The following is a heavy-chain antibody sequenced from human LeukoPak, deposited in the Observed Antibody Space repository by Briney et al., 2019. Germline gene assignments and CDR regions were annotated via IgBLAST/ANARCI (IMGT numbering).Heavy chain of an antibody. Sequence: PSETLSLTCTVSGGSISSYYWSWIRQPPGKGLEWIGYIYYSGSTNYNPSLKSRVTISVDTSKNQFSLKLSSVTAADTAVYYCARGPHRGMVRGVNGAWFDPWGQGTLVTVSS. D-gene: IGHD3-10*01. CDR3: ARGPHRGMVRGVNGAWFDP. V-gene: IGHV4-59*01. J-gene: IGHJ5*02. CDR2: IYYSGST. CDR1: GGSISSYY.